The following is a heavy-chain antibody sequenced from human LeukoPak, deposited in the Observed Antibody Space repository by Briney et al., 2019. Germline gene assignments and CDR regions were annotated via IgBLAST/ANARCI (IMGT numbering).Heavy chain of an antibody. Sequence: GGSLRLSCAASGFTFGSYSMNWVRQAPGKGLEWVSSISSSSSYIYYADSVKGRFTISRDNAKNSLYLQMNSLRAEDTAVYYCARWSSSSGAFDIWGQGTMVTVSS. CDR1: GFTFGSYS. D-gene: IGHD6-6*01. J-gene: IGHJ3*02. CDR2: ISSSSSYI. CDR3: ARWSSSSGAFDI. V-gene: IGHV3-21*01.